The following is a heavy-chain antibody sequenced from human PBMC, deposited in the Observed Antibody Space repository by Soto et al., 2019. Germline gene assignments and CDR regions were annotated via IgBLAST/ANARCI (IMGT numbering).Heavy chain of an antibody. CDR2: ITGIVGNT. J-gene: IGHJ4*02. D-gene: IGHD6-13*01. Sequence: EVQVLESGGGLVQPGGSLRLSCAASGFTYSNYAMSWVRQAPGKGLEWVSTITGIVGNTYYADSVKGRFTISRDNSKNNLFPAMNSLRAEDTAMYYCAKSSLLHAFDYWGQGTLVTVSS. V-gene: IGHV3-23*01. CDR3: AKSSLLHAFDY. CDR1: GFTYSNYA.